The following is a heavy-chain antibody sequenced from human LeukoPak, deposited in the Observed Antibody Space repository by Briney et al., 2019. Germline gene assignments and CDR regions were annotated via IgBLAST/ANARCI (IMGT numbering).Heavy chain of an antibody. D-gene: IGHD3/OR15-3a*01. CDR3: ARGTDSSNFDY. J-gene: IGHJ4*02. CDR1: GGSFSGYY. Sequence: SETLSLTCAVYGGSFSGYYWSWIRQPPGKGLEWIGEINHSGGTNYNPSLKSRVTISVHTSKNQFSLKLGSVTAADTAVFYCARGTDSSNFDYWGQGTLVTVSS. CDR2: INHSGGT. V-gene: IGHV4-34*01.